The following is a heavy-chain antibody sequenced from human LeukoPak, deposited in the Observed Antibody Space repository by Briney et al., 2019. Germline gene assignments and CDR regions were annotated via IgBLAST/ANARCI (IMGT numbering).Heavy chain of an antibody. D-gene: IGHD3-10*01. J-gene: IGHJ3*02. CDR1: GFAFSSYG. CDR2: ISAGGST. Sequence: PGGSLRLSCAASGFAFSSYGMSWVRQAPEKGLEWVSTISAGGSTYYADSVQGRFTISRDNSRTTLYLQINSLRAEDTAVYYCAKDHYYGSGSFLGAFDIWGQGTMVTVSS. CDR3: AKDHYYGSGSFLGAFDI. V-gene: IGHV3-23*01.